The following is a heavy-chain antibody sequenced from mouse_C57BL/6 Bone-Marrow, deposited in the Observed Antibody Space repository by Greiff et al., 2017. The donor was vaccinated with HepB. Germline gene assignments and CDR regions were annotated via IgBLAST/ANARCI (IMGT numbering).Heavy chain of an antibody. V-gene: IGHV5-17*02. Sequence: EVQLVESGGGLVQPGGSRTLSCAASGFTFSRFGMHWVRQAPEKGLEWVAYISSGGSRTYYAATVKGRFTISRDTPKNTLFLQMTSLRSEDTAMYYCAKYSNDVGYGMDYWGQGTSGTLSS. D-gene: IGHD2-12*01. CDR2: ISSGGSRT. CDR1: GFTFSRFG. CDR3: AKYSNDVGYGMDY. J-gene: IGHJ4*01.